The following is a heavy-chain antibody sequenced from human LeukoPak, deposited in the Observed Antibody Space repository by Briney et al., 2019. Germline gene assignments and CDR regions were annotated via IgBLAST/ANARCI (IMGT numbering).Heavy chain of an antibody. CDR3: TKVTDWRTGFDY. CDR2: INQDGSEK. CDR1: RFTFSNYW. D-gene: IGHD3-9*01. Sequence: GGSLRLSCAASRFTFSNYWMNWFRQAPGKGLEWVANINQDGSEKNYVDSVKGRFTISRDNAKNCLYLQMNSLRVEDTALYYCTKVTDWRTGFDYWGQGTLVTVSS. V-gene: IGHV3-7*03. J-gene: IGHJ4*02.